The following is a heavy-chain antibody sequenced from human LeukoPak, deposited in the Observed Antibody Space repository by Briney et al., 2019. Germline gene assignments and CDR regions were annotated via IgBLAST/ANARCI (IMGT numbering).Heavy chain of an antibody. CDR1: GFTFSSYA. CDR2: ISGSGDNT. J-gene: IGHJ6*04. V-gene: IGHV3-23*01. Sequence: GGSLRLSCAASGFTFSSYAMNWVRQAPGKGLEWISSISGSGDNTYYADSVKGRFTISRDNAKNSLYLQMNSLRAEDTAVYYCAELGITMIGGVWGKGTTVTVSS. CDR3: AELGITMIGGV. D-gene: IGHD3-10*02.